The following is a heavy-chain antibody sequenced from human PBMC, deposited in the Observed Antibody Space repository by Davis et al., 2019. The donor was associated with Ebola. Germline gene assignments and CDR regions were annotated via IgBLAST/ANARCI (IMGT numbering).Heavy chain of an antibody. J-gene: IGHJ4*02. CDR2: ISWNSGSI. D-gene: IGHD2-21*01. Sequence: PGGSLRLSCAASGFTFDDYAMHWVRQAPGKGLEWVSGISWNSGSIGYADSVKGRFTISRDNAKNSLYLQMNSLRAEDTAVYFCARDLWSIKYWGQGTLVTVSS. V-gene: IGHV3-9*01. CDR3: ARDLWSIKY. CDR1: GFTFDDYA.